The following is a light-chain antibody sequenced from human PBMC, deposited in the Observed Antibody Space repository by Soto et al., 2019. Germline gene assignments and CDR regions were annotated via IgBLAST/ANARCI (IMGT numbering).Light chain of an antibody. CDR2: GAS. V-gene: IGKV3-15*01. Sequence: EVVMTQSPATLSVSPGERADLSCRASQGVGRRLAWYQQRPGQAPRLLIYGASTRATGIPARFSGSGSGTEFTLTLSSLQSEDFAVYYCQQDDIWPTFGQGTKLEIK. CDR3: QQDDIWPT. CDR1: QGVGRR. J-gene: IGKJ2*01.